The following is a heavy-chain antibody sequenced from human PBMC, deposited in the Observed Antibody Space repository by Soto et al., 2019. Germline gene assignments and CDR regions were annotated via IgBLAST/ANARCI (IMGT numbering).Heavy chain of an antibody. J-gene: IGHJ6*02. D-gene: IGHD3-10*01. CDR2: VYFGGDT. CDR1: GGSISSGDYF. Sequence: SETLFLTCTVSGGSISSGDYFWGWIRQPPGKGLEWIGSVYFGGDTYYSPSLRSRVLISADTSKTHFSLKLNSVTAADTAVYYCARXSSSRYYSGSGLNGMDVWGQGTTVTVSS. V-gene: IGHV4-39*01. CDR3: ARXSSSRYYSGSGLNGMDV.